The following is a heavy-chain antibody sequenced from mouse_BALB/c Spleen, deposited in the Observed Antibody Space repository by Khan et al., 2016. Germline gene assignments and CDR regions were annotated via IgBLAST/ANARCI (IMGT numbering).Heavy chain of an antibody. J-gene: IGHJ2*01. V-gene: IGHV14-3*02. Sequence: VQLQQSGAELVKPGASVKLSCTASGFNIKDTFMHWVKQRPEQGLEWIGRIDPANGNTRYDPKFQGKATITADTSSNTAYLKLSSLTSEDTAVYYCDRRGPVYYYGSTYGDWGQGTTLTVSS. CDR3: DRRGPVYYYGSTYGD. CDR1: GFNIKDTF. CDR2: IDPANGNT. D-gene: IGHD1-1*01.